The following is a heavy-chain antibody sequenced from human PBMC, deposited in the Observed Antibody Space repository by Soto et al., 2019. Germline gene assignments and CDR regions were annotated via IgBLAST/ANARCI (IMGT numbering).Heavy chain of an antibody. CDR3: ARIGVSSGHESPDFDS. J-gene: IGHJ4*02. Sequence: QVQLVQSGAEVKKPGASVTVSCKASGYTFNFYGITWVRQAPGQGLEWMGWISGFNGNTNYAADLPGRVTMTTDTSTSTAYMELRGLRSDDTAVYYCARIGVSSGHESPDFDSWGQGTLVTVSS. D-gene: IGHD3-16*01. CDR2: ISGFNGNT. V-gene: IGHV1-18*01. CDR1: GYTFNFYG.